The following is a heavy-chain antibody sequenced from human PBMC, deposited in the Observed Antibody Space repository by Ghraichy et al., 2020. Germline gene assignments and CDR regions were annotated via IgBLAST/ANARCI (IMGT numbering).Heavy chain of an antibody. CDR2: IAYTGYT. CDR1: DGTINNYY. V-gene: IGHV4-59*01. D-gene: IGHD3-22*01. J-gene: IGHJ4*02. CDR3: ATNRFDGDKYGSSGYYHDS. Sequence: SETLSLTCTVSDGTINNYYWSWIRQPPGKGLEWIGYIAYTGYTNYNPSLKSRVTISVDKYKNQFSLNLGSMTAADSAVYYCATNRFDGDKYGSSGYYHDSWGQGTLVTVSS.